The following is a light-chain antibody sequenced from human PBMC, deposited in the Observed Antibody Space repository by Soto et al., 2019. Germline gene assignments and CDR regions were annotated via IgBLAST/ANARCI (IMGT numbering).Light chain of an antibody. CDR1: QSVLYTSKNKNF. CDR3: QQYYTTPLT. CDR2: WAS. V-gene: IGKV4-1*01. J-gene: IGKJ2*01. Sequence: DIVMTQSPDSLTVSLGDRATINCKSSQSVLYTSKNKNFLAWYQQKPGQSPKLLISWASTRESGVPGRFRGSGSGTDFTLTISNLQAEDVAVYYCQQYYTTPLTFGQGTKLEIK.